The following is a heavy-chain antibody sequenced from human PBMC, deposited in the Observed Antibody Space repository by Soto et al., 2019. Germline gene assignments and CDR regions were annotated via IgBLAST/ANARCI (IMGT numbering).Heavy chain of an antibody. Sequence: QVQLVESGGGVVQPGRSLRLSCAASGSSLINYDMHWVRQAPGKGLEWVAVMTYDGSRQFYADSVRGRFSVSRDISKSSLYLQRSSLRIEDMAIYYCAKGAWYGRASASDSWGQGTPVTVSS. CDR3: AKGAWYGRASASDS. CDR1: GSSLINYD. J-gene: IGHJ4*02. D-gene: IGHD6-25*01. V-gene: IGHV3-30*18. CDR2: MTYDGSRQ.